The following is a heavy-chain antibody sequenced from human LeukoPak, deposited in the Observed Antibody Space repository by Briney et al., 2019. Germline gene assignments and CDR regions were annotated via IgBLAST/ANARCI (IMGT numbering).Heavy chain of an antibody. CDR1: GYTFTSYG. CDR2: ISAYNGNT. D-gene: IGHD3-22*01. V-gene: IGHV1-18*01. Sequence: ASVKVSCKASGYTFTSYGISWVRQAPGQGLEWMGWISAYNGNTNYAQKLQGRVIMTTDTSTSTAYMELRSLRSDDTAVYYCARVDLYYDSSGYSQAANDYWGQGTLVTVSS. CDR3: ARVDLYYDSSGYSQAANDY. J-gene: IGHJ4*02.